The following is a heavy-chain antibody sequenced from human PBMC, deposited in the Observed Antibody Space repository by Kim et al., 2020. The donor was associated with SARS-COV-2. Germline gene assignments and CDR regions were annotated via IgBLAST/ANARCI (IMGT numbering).Heavy chain of an antibody. D-gene: IGHD6-25*01. CDR3: LDSSGGAFYI. Sequence: GGSLRLSCVASGFTFSNAWMTWVRQAPGKGPEWVGRIKSKIHGGTTDYAAPVKGRFTISRDDSKNTLYLQMNSPRTEDTAVYYCLDSSGGAFYIWGRGTMVTVSS. CDR2: IKSKIHGGTT. J-gene: IGHJ3*02. CDR1: GFTFSNAW. V-gene: IGHV3-15*01.